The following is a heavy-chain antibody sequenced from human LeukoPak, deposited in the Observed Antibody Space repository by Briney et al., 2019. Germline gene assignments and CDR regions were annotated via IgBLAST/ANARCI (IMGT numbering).Heavy chain of an antibody. Sequence: PSETLSLTCTVSGGSISSYYWSWIRQPPGKGLEWIGYIYYSGSTNYNPSLKSRVTISVDTSKNQFSLKLSSVTAADTAVYYCARDRYDILTGYDHYYYGMDVWGQGTTVTVSS. CDR3: ARDRYDILTGYDHYYYGMDV. CDR1: GGSISSYY. D-gene: IGHD3-9*01. J-gene: IGHJ6*02. CDR2: IYYSGST. V-gene: IGHV4-59*01.